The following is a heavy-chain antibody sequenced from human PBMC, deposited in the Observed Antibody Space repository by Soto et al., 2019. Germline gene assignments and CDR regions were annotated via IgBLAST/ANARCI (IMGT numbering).Heavy chain of an antibody. J-gene: IGHJ4*02. CDR3: AKDWGWSSADLEY. Sequence: QVQLVESGGGVVQPGRSLRLSCAASGFTFSSFGMHWVRQAPGKGLEWVALISYDGSSDYYVDSVKGRFTISRDKSKNTLYLQMNSLRPEDTAVYYCAKDWGWSSADLEYWGQGTLVTVSS. V-gene: IGHV3-30*18. D-gene: IGHD3-16*01. CDR1: GFTFSSFG. CDR2: ISYDGSSD.